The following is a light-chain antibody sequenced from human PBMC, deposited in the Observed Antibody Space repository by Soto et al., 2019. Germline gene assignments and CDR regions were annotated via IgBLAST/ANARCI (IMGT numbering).Light chain of an antibody. CDR3: CSYAGSSTVV. J-gene: IGLJ2*01. CDR1: SSDVGGLNY. CDR2: EVT. V-gene: IGLV2-14*01. Sequence: QSALTQPASVSGSPGQSITISCTGTSSDVGGLNYVSWYQHHPGNAPKLIIYEVTYRPSGVSDRFSGSKSGNTASLTISGLQAEDEADYYCCSYAGSSTVVFGGGTKLTVL.